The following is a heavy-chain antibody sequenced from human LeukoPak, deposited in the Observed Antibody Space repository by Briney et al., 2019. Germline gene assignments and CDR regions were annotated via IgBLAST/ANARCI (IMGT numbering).Heavy chain of an antibody. CDR1: GFIFSHHW. Sequence: QTGGSLRLSCATSGFIFSHHWMSWVRQAPGKGLEWVANINLDGDKKYYVDSVKGRFTISRDNAQKSLYLQMNSLRAEDTAVYYCARAITMVRGSHLTRGFDPWGQGTLVTVSS. D-gene: IGHD3-10*01. V-gene: IGHV3-7*01. J-gene: IGHJ5*02. CDR2: INLDGDKK. CDR3: ARAITMVRGSHLTRGFDP.